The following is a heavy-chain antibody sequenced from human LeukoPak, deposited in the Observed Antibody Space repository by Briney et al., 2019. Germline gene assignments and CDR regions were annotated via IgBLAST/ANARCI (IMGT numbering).Heavy chain of an antibody. D-gene: IGHD6-13*01. CDR3: ARDQSVRLLQTSSTYFKHVFAI. CDR2: ISAYNGNT. J-gene: IGHJ3*02. CDR1: GYTFTSYG. Sequence: GASVKVSCKASGYTFTSYGISWVRQAPGQGLEWMGWISAYNGNTNYAQKVQGRVTMTTDTSTSTAYTELRSLRFDDTAVYYCARDQSVRLLQTSSTYFKHVFAIWGQGSMVTVSS. V-gene: IGHV1-18*01.